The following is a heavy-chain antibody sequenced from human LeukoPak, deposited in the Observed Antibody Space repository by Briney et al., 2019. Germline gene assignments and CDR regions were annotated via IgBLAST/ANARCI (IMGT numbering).Heavy chain of an antibody. CDR2: INPSGGST. Sequence: ASVKVSCKASGYTFTSYYMHWVRQAPGQGLEWMGIINPSGGSTSYAQKFQGRVTMTRDMSTSTVYMELSSLRSEDTAVYYCARASGFWSGYYKADYYYYYMDVWGKGTTVTVSS. V-gene: IGHV1-46*01. CDR1: GYTFTSYY. CDR3: ARASGFWSGYYKADYYYYYMDV. D-gene: IGHD3-3*01. J-gene: IGHJ6*03.